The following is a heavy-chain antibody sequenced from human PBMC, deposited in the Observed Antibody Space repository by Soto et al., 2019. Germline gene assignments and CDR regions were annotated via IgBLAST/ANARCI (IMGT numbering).Heavy chain of an antibody. V-gene: IGHV4-39*01. Sequence: SETLSLTCIVSRGSISSSSYYWGWIRQPPGKGLEWIGSIYYSGNTYYNPSLKSRVTISVDTSKIQFSLKVNSVTAAETAVYYYERGKIMSSYYTTDFDYWGQGTLVTVSS. D-gene: IGHD1-26*01. CDR1: RGSISSSSYY. CDR2: IYYSGNT. CDR3: ERGKIMSSYYTTDFDY. J-gene: IGHJ4*02.